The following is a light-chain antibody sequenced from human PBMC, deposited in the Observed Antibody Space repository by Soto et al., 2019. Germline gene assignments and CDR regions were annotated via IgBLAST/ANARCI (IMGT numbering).Light chain of an antibody. CDR3: QSYDSSLSGSV. V-gene: IGLV1-40*01. J-gene: IGLJ2*01. CDR2: DNN. Sequence: QSVLTQPPSVSGAPGQRVTISCTGSSSNIGAGFDVHWYHQLPGTAPKLIIYDNNNRPSGVPDRFSGSKSGTSASLAITGPQAEDGADFYCQSYDSSLSGSVFGGGTKLTVL. CDR1: SSNIGAGFD.